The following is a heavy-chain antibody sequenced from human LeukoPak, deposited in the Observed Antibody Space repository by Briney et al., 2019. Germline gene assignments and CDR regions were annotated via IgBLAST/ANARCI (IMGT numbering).Heavy chain of an antibody. CDR2: ISAYNGST. D-gene: IGHD6-19*01. V-gene: IGHV1-18*01. J-gene: IGHJ6*03. CDR3: ASQSEKWLAIYYYYYMDV. CDR1: GYTFTSYG. Sequence: EASVKVSCKASGYTFTSYGISWVRQAPGQGLEWMGWISAYNGSTNYAQKLQGRVTMTTDTTTSTAYMELSRLRSDDTAVYYCASQSEKWLAIYYYYYMDVWGKGTTVTVSS.